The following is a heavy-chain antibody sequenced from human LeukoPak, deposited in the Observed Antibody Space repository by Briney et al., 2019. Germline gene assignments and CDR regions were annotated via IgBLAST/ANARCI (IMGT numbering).Heavy chain of an antibody. CDR1: GGSISSHY. V-gene: IGHV4-59*11. D-gene: IGHD1-14*01. Sequence: SETLSLTCTVSGGSISSHYWSWIRQPPGKGPEWIGYIYYSGSTNYNPSLKSRVTISVDTSKNQFSLKLSSVTAADTAVYYCASTPGYYYYMDVWGKGTTVTVSS. CDR3: ASTPGYYYYMDV. J-gene: IGHJ6*03. CDR2: IYYSGST.